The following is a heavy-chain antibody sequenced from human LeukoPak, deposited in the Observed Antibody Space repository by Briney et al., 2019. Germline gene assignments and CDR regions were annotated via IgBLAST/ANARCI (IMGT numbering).Heavy chain of an antibody. V-gene: IGHV3-21*01. Sequence: GGSLRLSCAASGFTLSSYSTNWVRQAPGKGRGWVSSISSSSSHIYYADSVKGRFTMSRDNAKNSLYLQMNSLRADDTAVYYCARVLEAASFDYWGQGSPVTVSS. CDR1: GFTLSSYS. CDR2: ISSSSSHI. D-gene: IGHD6-13*01. J-gene: IGHJ4*02. CDR3: ARVLEAASFDY.